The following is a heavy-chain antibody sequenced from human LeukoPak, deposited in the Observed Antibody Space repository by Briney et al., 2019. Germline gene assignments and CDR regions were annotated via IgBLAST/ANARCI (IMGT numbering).Heavy chain of an antibody. CDR2: IRGSGDRT. J-gene: IGHJ4*02. D-gene: IGHD5-24*01. CDR3: ARSGYTRFDY. Sequence: GGSLRLSCAASGFTFSSYAMSWVRQAPGKGLEWVSAIRGSGDRTHYADSVKGRFTISRDNSKNTLYLQMNSLRAEDTAVYYCARSGYTRFDYWGQGTLVTVSS. V-gene: IGHV3-23*01. CDR1: GFTFSSYA.